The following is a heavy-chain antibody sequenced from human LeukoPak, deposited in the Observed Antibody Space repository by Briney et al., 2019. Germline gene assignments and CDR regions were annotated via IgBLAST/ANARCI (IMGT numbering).Heavy chain of an antibody. CDR3: ASVIVGATTSIYYFDY. CDR1: GGSISSYY. D-gene: IGHD1-26*01. V-gene: IGHV4-59*01. Sequence: PSETLSLTCTVSGGSISSYYWSWIRQPPGKGLEWIGYIYYSGSTNYNPSLKSRVTISVDTSKNQFTLKLSSVTAADTAVYYCASVIVGATTSIYYFDYWGQGTLVTVSS. J-gene: IGHJ4*02. CDR2: IYYSGST.